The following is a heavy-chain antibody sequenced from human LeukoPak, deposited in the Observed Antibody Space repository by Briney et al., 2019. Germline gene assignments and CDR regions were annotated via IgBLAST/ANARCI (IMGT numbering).Heavy chain of an antibody. CDR3: ARGRWFLGY. CDR2: INHSGST. V-gene: IGHV4-34*01. D-gene: IGHD4-23*01. Sequence: PGGSLRLSCAASGFTFDDSGMSWIRQPPGKGLEWIGEINHSGSTNYNPSLKSRVTISVDTSKNQFSLKLSSVTAADTAVYYCARGRWFLGYWGQGTLVTVSS. J-gene: IGHJ4*02. CDR1: GFTFDDSG.